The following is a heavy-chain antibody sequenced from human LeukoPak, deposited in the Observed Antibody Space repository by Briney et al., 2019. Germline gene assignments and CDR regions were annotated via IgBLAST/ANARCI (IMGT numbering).Heavy chain of an antibody. J-gene: IGHJ4*02. Sequence: GGSLRLSCAASGFTFSSYAMHWVRQAPGTGLEYVSAISSNGGSTYYANSVKGRFTISRDNSKNTLYLQMGTLRDEDTAVYYCAKDGRKNDIVVVPAATDYWGQGTLVTVSS. CDR1: GFTFSSYA. CDR2: ISSNGGST. V-gene: IGHV3-64*01. D-gene: IGHD2-2*01. CDR3: AKDGRKNDIVVVPAATDY.